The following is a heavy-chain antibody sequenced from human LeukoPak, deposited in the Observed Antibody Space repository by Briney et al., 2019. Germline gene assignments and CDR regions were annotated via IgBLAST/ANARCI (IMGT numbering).Heavy chain of an antibody. CDR3: ARGWAYGPIYGVDV. V-gene: IGHV3-48*04. Sequence: PGGSLRLSCAASGFTFSSYSMNWVRQAPGKGLEWVSYISSSSSTIYYADSVKGRFTISRDNAKNSLYLQMNSLRAEDTAVYYCARGWAYGPIYGVDVWGQGTTVTVSS. J-gene: IGHJ6*02. CDR2: ISSSSSTI. CDR1: GFTFSSYS. D-gene: IGHD4-17*01.